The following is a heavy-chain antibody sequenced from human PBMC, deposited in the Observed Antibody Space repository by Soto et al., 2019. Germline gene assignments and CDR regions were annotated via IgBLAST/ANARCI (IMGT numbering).Heavy chain of an antibody. CDR2: IKQDGSEK. CDR1: GFTFSSYW. D-gene: IGHD3-3*01. J-gene: IGHJ6*02. V-gene: IGHV3-7*01. Sequence: PGGSLRLSCAASGFTFSSYWMSWVRQAPGKGLEWVANIKQDGSEKYYVDSVKGRFTISRDNAKNSLYLQMNSLRAEDTAVYYCARAGGTIFGVVIGRYYGMDVWGQGTTVTVSS. CDR3: ARAGGTIFGVVIGRYYGMDV.